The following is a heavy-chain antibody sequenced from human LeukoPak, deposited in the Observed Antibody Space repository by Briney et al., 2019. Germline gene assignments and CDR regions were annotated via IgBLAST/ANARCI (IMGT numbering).Heavy chain of an antibody. V-gene: IGHV1-8*01. CDR3: VRSGFCSGATCSYQWSLGWFDP. J-gene: IGHJ5*02. D-gene: IGHD2-15*01. CDR2: MNPNSGNT. CDR1: GYTFTSYD. Sequence: ASVTVSCKASGYTFTSYDINWVRQASGQGLEWMGWMNPNSGNTEYAQRFQGRVTMSKDTSTTTAYMELRNLRSEDTGIYYCVRSGFCSGATCSYQWSLGWFDPWGQGTLVIVSS.